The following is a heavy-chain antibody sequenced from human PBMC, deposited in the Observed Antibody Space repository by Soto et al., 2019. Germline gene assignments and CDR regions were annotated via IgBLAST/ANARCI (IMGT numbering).Heavy chain of an antibody. CDR1: GYSFTSYW. V-gene: IGHV5-10-1*01. Sequence: GESLKISCKGSGYSFTSYWISWVRQMPGKGLEWMGRIDPSDSYTNYSPSFQGHVTISADKSISTAYLQWSSLKASDTAMYYCARHPQYYYGPGSQFDYWGQGTLVTVSS. CDR3: ARHPQYYYGPGSQFDY. D-gene: IGHD3-10*01. CDR2: IDPSDSYT. J-gene: IGHJ4*02.